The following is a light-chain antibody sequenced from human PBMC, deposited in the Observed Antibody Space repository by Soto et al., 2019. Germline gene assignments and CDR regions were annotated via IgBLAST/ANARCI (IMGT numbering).Light chain of an antibody. CDR1: SSDVGGYTY. CDR2: DVS. CDR3: CSYAGSYSYV. J-gene: IGLJ1*01. V-gene: IGLV2-11*01. Sequence: QSVLTQPRSVSGSPGKSVTISCTGTSSDVGGYTYVSWYQEQPGKAPKLMIYDVSKRPSGVPDRFSGSKSGNTASLTISALQAEDEADYYCCSYAGSYSYVFGTGTKVTVL.